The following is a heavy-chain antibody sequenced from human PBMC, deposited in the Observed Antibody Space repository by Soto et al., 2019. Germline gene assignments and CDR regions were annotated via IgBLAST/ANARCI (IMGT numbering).Heavy chain of an antibody. V-gene: IGHV3-15*01. D-gene: IGHD3-3*01. Sequence: GSLRLSCAASGFSFRNAWMSWVRQAPGKGLEWVGYIKSKTDGGTTDYDAPVKGRFTISRDDSKNTLYLQKTSQKTEDTAVYYCTTKIWGGVNAYLFDIWGQGTMVTVSS. CDR3: TTKIWGGVNAYLFDI. CDR2: IKSKTDGGTT. CDR1: GFSFRNAW. J-gene: IGHJ3*02.